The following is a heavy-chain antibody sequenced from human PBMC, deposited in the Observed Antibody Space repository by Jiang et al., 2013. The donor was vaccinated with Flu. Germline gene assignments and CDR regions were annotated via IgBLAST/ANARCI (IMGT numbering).Heavy chain of an antibody. Sequence: AASGFTFSSYAMSWVRQAPGKGLEWVSAISGSGGSTYYADSVKGRFTISRDNSKNTLYLQMNSLRAEDTAVYYCAKAAYYDILTASGVYFDYWGQGTLVTVSS. V-gene: IGHV3-23*01. CDR2: ISGSGGST. D-gene: IGHD3-9*01. CDR1: GFTFSSYA. J-gene: IGHJ4*02. CDR3: AKAAYYDILTASGVYFDY.